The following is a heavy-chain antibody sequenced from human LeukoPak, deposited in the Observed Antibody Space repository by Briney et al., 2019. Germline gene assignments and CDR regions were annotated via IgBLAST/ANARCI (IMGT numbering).Heavy chain of an antibody. CDR1: GFTFSSYW. CDR3: ARDRPRYAFDY. Sequence: GGSLRLSCAASGFTFSSYWMHWVRQSPGKGVVWVSRIDSDGRSTSYADSVKGRFTISKDNAKNMLYLQMNSLRAEDTAVYYCARDRPRYAFDYWGQGTLVTVSS. CDR2: IDSDGRST. V-gene: IGHV3-74*01. D-gene: IGHD6-6*01. J-gene: IGHJ4*02.